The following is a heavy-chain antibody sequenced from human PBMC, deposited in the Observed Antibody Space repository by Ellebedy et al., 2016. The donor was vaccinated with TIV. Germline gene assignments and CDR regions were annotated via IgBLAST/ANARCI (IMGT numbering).Heavy chain of an antibody. CDR2: IYYSGST. V-gene: IGHV4-30-4*01. CDR3: AAYYDILTDFDY. CDR1: GGSISSGDSY. J-gene: IGHJ4*02. D-gene: IGHD3-9*01. Sequence: LRLXCTVSGGSISSGDSYWSWIRQPPGKGLEWIGYIYYSGSTYYNPSLKSRVTISVDTSKNQFSLKLSSVTAADTAVYYCAAYYDILTDFDYWGQGTLVTVSS.